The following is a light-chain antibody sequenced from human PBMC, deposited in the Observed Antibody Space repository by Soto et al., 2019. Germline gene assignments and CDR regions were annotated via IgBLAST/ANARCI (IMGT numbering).Light chain of an antibody. V-gene: IGLV2-14*03. CDR3: SAYSRTNTLI. J-gene: IGLJ2*01. CDR1: SGDVGGHNY. CDR2: DVT. Sequence: QSALTQPASVSGSPGQSITISCSGTSGDVGGHNYVCWYQQHPGKAPKLMIYDVTYRPSGVSNRFSASKSGNTASLTISGLQAEDEADYYCSAYSRTNTLIFGGGTQLTVL.